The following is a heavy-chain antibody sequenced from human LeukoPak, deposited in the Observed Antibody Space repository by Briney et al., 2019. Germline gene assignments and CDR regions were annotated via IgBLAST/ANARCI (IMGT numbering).Heavy chain of an antibody. CDR2: ISYDGSNK. J-gene: IGHJ5*02. V-gene: IGHV3-30-3*01. CDR3: ARAYVDIVATMGGLGP. CDR1: GFTFSSYA. Sequence: GRSLRLSCAASGFTFSSYAMHWVRQAPGKGLEWVAVISYDGSNKYYADSVKGRFTISRDNSKNTLYLQMNSLRVEDTAVYYCARAYVDIVATMGGLGPWGQGTLVTVSS. D-gene: IGHD5-12*01.